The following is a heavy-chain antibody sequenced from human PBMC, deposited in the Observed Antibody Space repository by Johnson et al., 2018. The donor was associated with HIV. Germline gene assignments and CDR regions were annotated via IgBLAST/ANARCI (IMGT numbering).Heavy chain of an antibody. CDR3: ARGSGVLTGGDSDAFDI. V-gene: IGHV3-53*01. J-gene: IGHJ3*02. CDR2: IYSGGST. D-gene: IGHD4-17*01. Sequence: VQLVESGGGLIQPGGSLRLSCAASGFTVSSNYMSWVRQAPGKGLEWVSVIYSGGSTYYADPVKGRFTLSSDNSKNTLYLQMNSLRAEDTAVYYCARGSGVLTGGDSDAFDIWGQGTMVTVSS. CDR1: GFTVSSNY.